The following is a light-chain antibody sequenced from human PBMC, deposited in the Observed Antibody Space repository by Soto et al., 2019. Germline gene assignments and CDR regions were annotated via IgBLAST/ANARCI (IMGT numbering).Light chain of an antibody. V-gene: IGKV3-20*01. J-gene: IGKJ5*01. CDR3: QQYGSSPIT. Sequence: IVLTQLPGTLHLSAGERATLSCRVSQSVSSRYLAWYQQKPGQAPRLLIHGASSRATGIPDRISGSGSGTDFTLTISRLETDDFAVYYCQQYGSSPITFGQGTRLEIK. CDR2: GAS. CDR1: QSVSSRY.